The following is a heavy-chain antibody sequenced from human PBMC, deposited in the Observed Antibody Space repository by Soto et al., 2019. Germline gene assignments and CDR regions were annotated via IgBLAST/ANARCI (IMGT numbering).Heavy chain of an antibody. CDR1: GGSISSYY. Sequence: QVQLQESGPGLVKPSETLSLTCTVSGGSISSYYWSWIRQPPGKGLEWIGYIYYSGSTNYNPSLMIRVTTSVDTAENQFSLKLGSVTAADTAVYYFERAPGYYGSGTYYYGMHLWGQGSTVTDFS. J-gene: IGHJ6*02. V-gene: IGHV4-59*01. D-gene: IGHD3-10*01. CDR2: IYYSGST. CDR3: ERAPGYYGSGTYYYGMHL.